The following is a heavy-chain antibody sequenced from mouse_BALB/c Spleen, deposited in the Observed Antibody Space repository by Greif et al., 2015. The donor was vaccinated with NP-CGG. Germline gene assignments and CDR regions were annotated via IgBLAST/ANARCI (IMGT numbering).Heavy chain of an antibody. CDR1: GYTFTSYW. V-gene: IGHV1S81*02. Sequence: VQLQQSGAELVKPGASVKLSCKASGYTFTSYWMHWVKQRPGQGLEWIGEINPSNGRTNYNEKFKSKATLTVDKSSSTAYMQLSSLTSEDSAVYYCARSGYDYDEAWFAYWGQGTLVTVSA. CDR2: INPSNGRT. J-gene: IGHJ3*01. CDR3: ARSGYDYDEAWFAY. D-gene: IGHD2-4*01.